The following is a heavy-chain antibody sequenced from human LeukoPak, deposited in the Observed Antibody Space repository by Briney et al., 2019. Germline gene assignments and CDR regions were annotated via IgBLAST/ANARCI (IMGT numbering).Heavy chain of an antibody. CDR1: GFTFSSYS. J-gene: IGHJ4*02. CDR3: ARRSGGSGSYYLDY. V-gene: IGHV3-21*01. D-gene: IGHD1-26*01. Sequence: GGSLRLSCAASGFTFSSYSMNWVRQAPGKGLEWVSSISSSSSYIYYADSVKGRFTISRDNAKNSLYLQMNSLRAEDTAVYYCARRSGGSGSYYLDYWGQGTLVTVSS. CDR2: ISSSSSYI.